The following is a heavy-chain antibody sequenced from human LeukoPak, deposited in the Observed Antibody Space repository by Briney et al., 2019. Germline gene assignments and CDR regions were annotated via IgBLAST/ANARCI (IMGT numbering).Heavy chain of an antibody. CDR3: AGLVPAHF. D-gene: IGHD2-2*01. Sequence: PGGSLRLSCAASGFTFSSYSMNWVRQAPGKGVEWVSSISSSSSYIYYADSMKGRFTISRDDAKNSLYLQMNSLRAEDTAVYYCAGLVPAHFWGQGTLVTVSS. CDR2: ISSSSSYI. J-gene: IGHJ4*02. CDR1: GFTFSSYS. V-gene: IGHV3-21*01.